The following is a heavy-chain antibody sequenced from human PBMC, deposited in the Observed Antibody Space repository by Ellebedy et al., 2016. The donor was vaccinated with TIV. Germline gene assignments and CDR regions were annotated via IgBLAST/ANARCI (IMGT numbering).Heavy chain of an antibody. Sequence: SETLSLTCTVSGGSISGHYWSWIRQSPGKGLEWIGFIHYSGTTTYNPSLNSRVTVTVDTSKNQFSLKLSSMSAADTAVYYCASSGYYSPYFDYWGQGTLVTVSS. CDR3: ASSGYYSPYFDY. CDR2: IHYSGTT. CDR1: GGSISGHY. D-gene: IGHD3-22*01. V-gene: IGHV4-59*11. J-gene: IGHJ4*02.